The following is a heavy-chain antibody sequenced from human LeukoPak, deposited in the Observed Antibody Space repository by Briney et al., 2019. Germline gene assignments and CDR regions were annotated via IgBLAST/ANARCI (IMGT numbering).Heavy chain of an antibody. CDR1: GFTFSRYS. J-gene: IGHJ6*03. Sequence: GGSLRLSCAASGFTFSRYSMNWVRQAPGKGLEWVSYISSSSSTIYYADSVKGRFTISRDNAKNSLYLQMNSLRAEDTAVYYCAKEGTYYYDSSGYYYSYYYYYMDVWGKGTTVTVSS. D-gene: IGHD3-22*01. V-gene: IGHV3-48*01. CDR3: AKEGTYYYDSSGYYYSYYYYYMDV. CDR2: ISSSSSTI.